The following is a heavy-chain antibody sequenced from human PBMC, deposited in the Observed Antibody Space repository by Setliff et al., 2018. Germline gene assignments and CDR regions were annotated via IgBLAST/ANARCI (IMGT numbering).Heavy chain of an antibody. CDR1: GDSISSGINY. D-gene: IGHD3-10*01. J-gene: IGHJ4*02. V-gene: IGHV4-61*09. CDR3: ARSLGSGSYYNSRPYYSDY. Sequence: SETLSLTCIVSGDSISSGINYWSWIRQPAGKGLEWIGHIDPSGNTNYSPSLKSRVTISGDTSKNQFSLKLTSVTAADTAVYYCARSLGSGSYYNSRPYYSDYWGQGTLVTVSS. CDR2: IDPSGNT.